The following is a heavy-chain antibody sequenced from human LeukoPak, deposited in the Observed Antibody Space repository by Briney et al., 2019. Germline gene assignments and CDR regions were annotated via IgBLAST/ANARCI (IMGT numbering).Heavy chain of an antibody. CDR3: AREWDLPGAYYMDV. J-gene: IGHJ6*03. D-gene: IGHD1-26*01. Sequence: GGSLRLSCAASEFTFSTYWMHWVRQAPGRGLVWVSRISRDGSNTFYADSVKGRFTISRDNAKNTLYLQMNSLRGDDTAVYYCAREWDLPGAYYMDVWGKGTTVTVSS. CDR2: ISRDGSNT. CDR1: EFTFSTYW. V-gene: IGHV3-74*01.